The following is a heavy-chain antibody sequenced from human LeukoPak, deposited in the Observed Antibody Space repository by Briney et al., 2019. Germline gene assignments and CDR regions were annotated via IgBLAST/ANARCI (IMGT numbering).Heavy chain of an antibody. J-gene: IGHJ4*02. CDR3: ARLCGYSYGYERFDY. CDR1: GGSISSSSYY. Sequence: PSETLSLTCTVSGGSISSSSYYWGWIRQPPGKGLEWIGEIYHSGSTNYNPSLKSRVTISVDKSKNQFSLKLSSVTAADTAVYYCARLCGYSYGYERFDYWGQGTLVTVSS. D-gene: IGHD5-18*01. V-gene: IGHV4-39*07. CDR2: IYHSGST.